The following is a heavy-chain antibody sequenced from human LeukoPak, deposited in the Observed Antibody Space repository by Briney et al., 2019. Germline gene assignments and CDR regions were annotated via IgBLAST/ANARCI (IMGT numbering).Heavy chain of an antibody. D-gene: IGHD2-2*01. CDR1: GYTFTGYY. V-gene: IGHV1-2*02. J-gene: IGHJ4*02. CDR3: ARSPCGSTSCYAHFDY. Sequence: ASVKVSCKASGYTFTGYYMHWVRQAPGQGLEWMGWINPNSGGTNYAQKFQGRVTMTRDTSISTAYMELSRLRSDDTAVYYCARSPCGSTSCYAHFDYWGQGTLVTVSS. CDR2: INPNSGGT.